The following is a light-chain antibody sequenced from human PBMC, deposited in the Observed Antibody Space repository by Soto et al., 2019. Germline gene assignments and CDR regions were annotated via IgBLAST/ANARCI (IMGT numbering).Light chain of an antibody. J-gene: IGKJ3*01. V-gene: IGKV3-15*01. CDR3: QQYINWPPT. CDR1: QSVSDY. CDR2: AAS. Sequence: EIVMTQSPATLSVSPGERATLSCRASQSVSDYLAWYQQNPGQAPRLLVYAASTTATGVPSRFSGSGSGTEFTLTISSLQSEDFAVYYCQQYINWPPTFGPGTKVDMK.